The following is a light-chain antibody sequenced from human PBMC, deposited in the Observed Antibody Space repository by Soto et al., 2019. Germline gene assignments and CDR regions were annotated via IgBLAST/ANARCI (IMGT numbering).Light chain of an antibody. CDR1: QSVSSY. Sequence: EILLTQSPATLSLSPGARPTPSRRASQSVSSYLAWYQQKPGQAPRLLIYDAYNRATGIPARFSGSGSGTDFTLTISSLEPEDFAVYYCQQYNNWPKTFGQGTKVDIK. CDR3: QQYNNWPKT. V-gene: IGKV3-11*01. CDR2: DAY. J-gene: IGKJ1*01.